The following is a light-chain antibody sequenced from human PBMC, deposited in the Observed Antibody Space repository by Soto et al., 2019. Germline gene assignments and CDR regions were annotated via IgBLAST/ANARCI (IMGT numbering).Light chain of an antibody. Sequence: QSALTQPASVSGSPGQSITFSCTGTSSDVGGYKYVSWYQQHPGKAPKLMIYDVSNRPSGVSNRFSGSKSGNTASLTISGLQAEDEADYYCSSYTSSSTLVFGTGTQLTVL. CDR1: SSDVGGYKY. V-gene: IGLV2-14*03. CDR3: SSYTSSSTLV. J-gene: IGLJ1*01. CDR2: DVS.